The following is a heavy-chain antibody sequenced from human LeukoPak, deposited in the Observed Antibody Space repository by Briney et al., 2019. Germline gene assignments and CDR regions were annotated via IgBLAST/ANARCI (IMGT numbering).Heavy chain of an antibody. CDR3: ARDANYYDSSGYSTHFDY. D-gene: IGHD3-22*01. CDR2: IYYSGST. CDR1: GGSISSYY. Sequence: PSETLSLTCTVSGGSISSYYWSWIRQPPGKGLEWIGYIYYSGSTYYNPSLKSRVTISVDTSKNQFSLKLSSVTAADTAVYYCARDANYYDSSGYSTHFDYWGQGTLVTVSS. V-gene: IGHV4-30-4*01. J-gene: IGHJ4*02.